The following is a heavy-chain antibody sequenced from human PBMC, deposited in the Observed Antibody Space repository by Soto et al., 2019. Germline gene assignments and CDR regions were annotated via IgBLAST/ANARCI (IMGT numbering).Heavy chain of an antibody. V-gene: IGHV3-33*01. D-gene: IGHD1-26*01. CDR2: IWYDGSNK. CDR3: ARDLVSGSYYVLYS. J-gene: IGHJ4*02. Sequence: QVQLVESGGGVVQPGRSLRLSCAASGFTFSSYGMHWVRQAPGKGLEWVAVIWYDGSNKYYADSVKGRFTISRDNSKNTLYLQMNSLRAADTAVYYCARDLVSGSYYVLYSWGQGTLVTVSS. CDR1: GFTFSSYG.